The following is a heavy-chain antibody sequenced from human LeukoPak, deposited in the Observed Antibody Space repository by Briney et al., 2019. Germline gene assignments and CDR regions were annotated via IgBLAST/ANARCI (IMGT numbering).Heavy chain of an antibody. V-gene: IGHV3-48*04. Sequence: PGGSLRLSCAASGFTFSSYSMNWVRQAPGKGLEWVSYISSSSSTIYYADSVKGRFTISRDNAKNSLYLQMNSLRAEDTAVYYCAKVGYYDILTGYFDYWGQGTLVTVSS. CDR1: GFTFSSYS. CDR2: ISSSSSTI. D-gene: IGHD3-9*01. J-gene: IGHJ4*02. CDR3: AKVGYYDILTGYFDY.